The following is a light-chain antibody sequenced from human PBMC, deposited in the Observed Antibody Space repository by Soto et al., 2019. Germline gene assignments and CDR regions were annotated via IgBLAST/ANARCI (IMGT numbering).Light chain of an antibody. CDR2: GAS. CDR3: QQYNNWPPMT. Sequence: VWSQSPGMLSLSPGERATLSCRASQSVPSTYFAWYQQKSGQPPRLLIYGASTRATGIPARFSGSGSGTEFTLTISSLQSEDFAVYYCQQYNNWPPMTFGQGTKVDIK. CDR1: QSVPSTY. J-gene: IGKJ1*01. V-gene: IGKV3-15*01.